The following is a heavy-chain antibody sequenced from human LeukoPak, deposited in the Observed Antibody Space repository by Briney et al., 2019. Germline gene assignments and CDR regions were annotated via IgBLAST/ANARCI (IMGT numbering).Heavy chain of an antibody. CDR2: LYSDGNT. D-gene: IGHD1-14*01. V-gene: IGHV3-53*01. CDR1: GFTAITND. Sequence: PGGSLRLSCAASGFTAITNDMTWVRRAPRKGLEWGSVLYSDGNTKYADFGEGRFTISRDNSKNTLYLEMNSLSPDDTAVYYCARGVEPLSANTLAYWGQGTLVTVSS. CDR3: ARGVEPLSANTLAY. J-gene: IGHJ4*02.